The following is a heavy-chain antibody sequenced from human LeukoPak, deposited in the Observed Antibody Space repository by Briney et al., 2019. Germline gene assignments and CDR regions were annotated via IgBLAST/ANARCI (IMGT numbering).Heavy chain of an antibody. Sequence: PSETLSLTCAVYGGSFSGYYWSWIRQPPGKGLEWIGEINHSGSTNYNPSLKSRVTISVDTSKNQFSLKLNSATAADTAVYYCARPIASRSPFDYWGQGTLVTVSS. V-gene: IGHV4-34*01. J-gene: IGHJ4*02. D-gene: IGHD6-6*01. CDR3: ARPIASRSPFDY. CDR2: INHSGST. CDR1: GGSFSGYY.